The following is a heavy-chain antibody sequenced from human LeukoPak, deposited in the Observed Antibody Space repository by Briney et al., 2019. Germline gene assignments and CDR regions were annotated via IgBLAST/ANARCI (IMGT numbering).Heavy chain of an antibody. J-gene: IGHJ4*02. CDR1: GGSISSYY. V-gene: IGHV4-59*01. D-gene: IGHD5-18*01. CDR3: ARGEGGYSYRGCDY. Sequence: SETLSLTCTVSGGSISSYYWSWIRQPPGKGLEWIGYIYYSGSTNYNPSLKSRVTISVDTSKNQFSLRLSSVTAADTAVYYCARGEGGYSYRGCDYWGQGTLVTVSS. CDR2: IYYSGST.